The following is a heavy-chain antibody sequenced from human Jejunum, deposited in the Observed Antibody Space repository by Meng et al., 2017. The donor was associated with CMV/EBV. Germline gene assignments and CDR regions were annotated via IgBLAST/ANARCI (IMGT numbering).Heavy chain of an antibody. V-gene: IGHV3-23*01. D-gene: IGHD3-22*01. Sequence: YARTWVRQDPGKGLGWVSAISGDGGTTYYAASVKGRFTISRDNSKNTLYLQMNSLRAEDTAVYYCAKDSVPTYYDSMRLQYYFDYWGQGTLVTVSS. J-gene: IGHJ4*02. CDR2: ISGDGGTT. CDR3: AKDSVPTYYDSMRLQYYFDY. CDR1: YA.